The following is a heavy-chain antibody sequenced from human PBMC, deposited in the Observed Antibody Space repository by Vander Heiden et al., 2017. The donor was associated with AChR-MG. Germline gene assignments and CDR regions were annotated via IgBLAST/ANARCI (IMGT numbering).Heavy chain of an antibody. CDR1: GYTLTELS. J-gene: IGHJ6*03. Sequence: QVQLVQSGAEVKKPGASVKVSCKVSGYTLTELSMHWVRQAPGKGLEWMGGFDPEDGETIYAQKFKGRVTMTEDTSTDTAYMERSSMRSEETAVYYCATGGMDYDDRCSRYYYYMDVWGKGTTVTVSS. V-gene: IGHV1-24*01. D-gene: IGHD4-17*01. CDR3: ATGGMDYDDRCSRYYYYMDV. CDR2: FDPEDGET.